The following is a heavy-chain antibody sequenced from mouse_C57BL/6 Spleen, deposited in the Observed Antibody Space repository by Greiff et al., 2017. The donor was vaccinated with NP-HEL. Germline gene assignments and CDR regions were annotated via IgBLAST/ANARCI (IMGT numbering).Heavy chain of an antibody. CDR3: ARGVITTVVDYFDY. CDR2: IYPGDGDT. D-gene: IGHD1-1*01. CDR1: GYAFSSSW. J-gene: IGHJ2*01. V-gene: IGHV1-82*01. Sequence: QVQLQQSGPELVKPGASVKISCKASGYAFSSSWMNWVKQRPGKGLEWIGRIYPGDGDTNYNGKFKGKATLTADKSSSTAYMQLSSLTSEDSAVYFCARGVITTVVDYFDYWGQGTTLTVSS.